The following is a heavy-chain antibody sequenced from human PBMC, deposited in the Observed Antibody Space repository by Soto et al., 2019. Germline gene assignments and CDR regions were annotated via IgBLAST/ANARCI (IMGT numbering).Heavy chain of an antibody. Sequence: GGSLRLSCAASGFTFSSYVMSWVRQAPGKGLEWVSGISGSSGTTYYADSGKGRFTISRDNSKKKLYLQMNSLRAEDTAVYYCAKDRGRVVVVPAAAFDSWGQGTLVTVSS. CDR3: AKDRGRVVVVPAAAFDS. V-gene: IGHV3-23*01. J-gene: IGHJ4*02. CDR1: GFTFSSYV. CDR2: ISGSSGTT. D-gene: IGHD2-2*01.